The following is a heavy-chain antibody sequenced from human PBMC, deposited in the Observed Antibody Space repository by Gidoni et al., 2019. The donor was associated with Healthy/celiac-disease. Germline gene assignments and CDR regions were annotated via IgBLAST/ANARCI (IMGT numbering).Heavy chain of an antibody. CDR2: IIPILGIA. CDR1: GGTFSSYA. D-gene: IGHD3-10*01. J-gene: IGHJ5*02. CDR3: ASPGGSGSYYNVDWFDP. V-gene: IGHV1-69*09. Sequence: QVQLVQSAAEVKKPGSSVKVSCKASGGTFSSYAISWVRQAPGQGLEWMGRIIPILGIANYAQKFQGRVTITADKSTSTADMELSSLGSEDTAVYYCASPGGSGSYYNVDWFDPWGQGTLVTVSS.